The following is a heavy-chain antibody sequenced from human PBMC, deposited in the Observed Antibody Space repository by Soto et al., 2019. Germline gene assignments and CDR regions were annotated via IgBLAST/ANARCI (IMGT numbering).Heavy chain of an antibody. Sequence: QVQLQESGPGLVKPSQTLSLTCTVSGGSISSGGYYWSWIRQHPGKGLEWIGYIYYSGSTYYNPSLTSRVTIYVDPSKNQFSLKLSSVTAAETAVYYCESSVNYYDSRIFDYWGQGTLVTVSS. CDR2: IYYSGST. V-gene: IGHV4-31*03. CDR1: GGSISSGGYY. CDR3: ESSVNYYDSRIFDY. D-gene: IGHD3-22*01. J-gene: IGHJ4*02.